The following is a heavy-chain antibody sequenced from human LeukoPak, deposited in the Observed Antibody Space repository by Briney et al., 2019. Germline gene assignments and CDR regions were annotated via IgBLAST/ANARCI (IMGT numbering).Heavy chain of an antibody. J-gene: IGHJ6*03. D-gene: IGHD6-19*01. V-gene: IGHV1-2*02. CDR2: INPNSGGT. CDR3: ARDRYSSSGSYYYYMDV. CDR1: GYTFTGYY. Sequence: ASVKVSCKASGYTFTGYYMHWVRQAPGQGLEWMGWINPNSGGTNYAQKFQGRVTMTRDTSISTAYMELSRLRSDDTAVYYCARDRYSSSGSYYYYMDVWGKGTTVTVSS.